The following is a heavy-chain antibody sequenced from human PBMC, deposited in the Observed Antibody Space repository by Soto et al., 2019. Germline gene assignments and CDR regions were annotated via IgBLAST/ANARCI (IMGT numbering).Heavy chain of an antibody. Sequence: GGSLRLSCAASGFTFSSYAMSWVRQAPGKGLEWVSAISGSGGSTYYADSVKGRFTISRDNSKNTLYLQMNSLRAEDTAVYYCAKGGGYDSSGYYYLGEFDYGGKGTPVNV. D-gene: IGHD3-22*01. J-gene: IGHJ4*02. CDR1: GFTFSSYA. V-gene: IGHV3-23*01. CDR2: ISGSGGST. CDR3: AKGGGYDSSGYYYLGEFDY.